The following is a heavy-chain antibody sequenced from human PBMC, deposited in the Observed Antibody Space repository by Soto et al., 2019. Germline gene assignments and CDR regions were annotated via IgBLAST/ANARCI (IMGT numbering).Heavy chain of an antibody. CDR3: ARVSWGYYFSGSFFQTYYFDY. Sequence: ASETLSLTCTVSGDSISSRGYYWSWIRHRPGQGLEWIGYVYFTGTTEYNPSLKSRLTISVDTSKNQLSLRLSSVTAADTAVYYCARVSWGYYFSGSFFQTYYFDYWGQGTPVTVSS. CDR1: GDSISSRGYY. J-gene: IGHJ4*02. CDR2: VYFTGTT. V-gene: IGHV4-31*03. D-gene: IGHD2-15*01.